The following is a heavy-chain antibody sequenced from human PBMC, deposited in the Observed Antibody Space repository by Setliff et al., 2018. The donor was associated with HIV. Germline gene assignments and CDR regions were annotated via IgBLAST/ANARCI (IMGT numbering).Heavy chain of an antibody. CDR2: ISAYNGNT. Sequence: ASVKVSCKASGYTFTGYDISWVRQAPGQGLEWMGWISAYNGNTNYAQKLQGRVTMTTDTSTSTAYMELRSLRSDDTAVYYCAREIGDYCDSSGYYPPTDYYYGMDVWGQGTTVTVSS. CDR3: AREIGDYCDSSGYYPPTDYYYGMDV. D-gene: IGHD3-22*01. CDR1: GYTFTGYD. J-gene: IGHJ6*02. V-gene: IGHV1-18*01.